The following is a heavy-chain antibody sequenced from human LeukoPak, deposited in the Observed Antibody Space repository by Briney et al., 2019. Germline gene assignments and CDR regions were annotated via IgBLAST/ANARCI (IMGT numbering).Heavy chain of an antibody. Sequence: GGSLRLSCAASGFTFSICWMNWVRQAPGKGLEWVANIKEDGSEKNYVDSVKGRFTISRDNAKNSLCLQMNSLRAEDTAVYYCVAAGGYWGQGALVTVSS. CDR3: VAAGGY. CDR1: GFTFSICW. CDR2: IKEDGSEK. J-gene: IGHJ4*02. D-gene: IGHD6-13*01. V-gene: IGHV3-7*05.